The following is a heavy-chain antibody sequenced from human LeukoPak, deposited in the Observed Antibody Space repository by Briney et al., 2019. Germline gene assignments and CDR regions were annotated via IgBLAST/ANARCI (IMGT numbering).Heavy chain of an antibody. CDR1: GLTFDDYA. CDR3: AKGGPLLSPFDY. Sequence: GGSLRLSCAASGLTFDDYAMHWFRQAPGKGLEWVSGISWNSGSIGYADSVKGRFTISRDNAKNSLYLQMNSLRAEDTALYYCAKGGPLLSPFDYWGQGTLVTVSS. J-gene: IGHJ4*02. D-gene: IGHD2/OR15-2a*01. V-gene: IGHV3-9*01. CDR2: ISWNSGSI.